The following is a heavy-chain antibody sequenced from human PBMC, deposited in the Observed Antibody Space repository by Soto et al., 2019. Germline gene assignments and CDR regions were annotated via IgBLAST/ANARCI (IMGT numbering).Heavy chain of an antibody. J-gene: IGHJ4*02. CDR3: ARDFKRSSSPPGPLEY. CDR2: IYYSGNT. CDR1: GDSIDSGDYY. V-gene: IGHV4-30-4*01. D-gene: IGHD6-13*01. Sequence: QVQLQESGPGLVKPSQTLSLTCTVSGDSIDSGDYYWSWISQPPGNGLEWIGCIYYSGNTYYNPSLRSRVSISVDTSKNQFSRKLSSVTAADTAVYYGARDFKRSSSPPGPLEYWGPGSRVTVSS.